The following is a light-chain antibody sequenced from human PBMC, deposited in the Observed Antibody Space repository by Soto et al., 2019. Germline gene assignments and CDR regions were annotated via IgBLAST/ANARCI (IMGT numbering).Light chain of an antibody. CDR2: DAS. Sequence: EIVLTQSPATLSLSPWERATLSCRASQSVRRSLAWYQQHPGQAPRLLIYDASNRATGIPARFSGSGSGTDFTLTISSLEAKDFAVYYCQQRSNWPGTFGQGTKVDIK. CDR1: QSVRRS. CDR3: QQRSNWPGT. J-gene: IGKJ1*01. V-gene: IGKV3-11*01.